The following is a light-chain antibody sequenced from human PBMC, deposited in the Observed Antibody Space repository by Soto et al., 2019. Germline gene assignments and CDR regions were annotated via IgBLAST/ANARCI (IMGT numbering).Light chain of an antibody. V-gene: IGKV3-20*01. CDR3: QHDGSS. J-gene: IGKJ2*01. CDR2: LIS. Sequence: EIVLTQFPGTLSLSPGERATLSCRASQTITSGQLGWYQQKPGQAPRLLIYLISSRATGIPDRSSGSGSGTDFTLTISGLEPEDFAIYYCQHDGSSFGQGTKVEI. CDR1: QTITSGQ.